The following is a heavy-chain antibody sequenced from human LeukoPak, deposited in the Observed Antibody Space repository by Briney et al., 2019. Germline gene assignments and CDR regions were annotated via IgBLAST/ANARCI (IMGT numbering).Heavy chain of an antibody. D-gene: IGHD3-22*01. CDR2: ISGSGGST. CDR1: GFTFSSYA. CDR3: AIAQIDYDSSGYYYPPYYFDY. Sequence: GGSLRLSCAASGFTFSSYAMSWVRQATGKGLEWVSAISGSGGSTYYADSVKGRFTISRDNSKNTLYLQMNSLRAEDTAVYYCAIAQIDYDSSGYYYPPYYFDYWGQGTLVTVSS. J-gene: IGHJ4*02. V-gene: IGHV3-23*01.